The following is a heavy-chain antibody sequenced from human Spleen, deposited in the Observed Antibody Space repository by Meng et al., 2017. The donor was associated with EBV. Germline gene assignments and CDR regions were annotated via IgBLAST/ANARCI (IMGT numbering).Heavy chain of an antibody. J-gene: IGHJ4*02. CDR3: ARDADYYDSSEF. V-gene: IGHV1-18*01. CDR2: IRPDNGNT. Sequence: VHLVQSGPEVKKPAAPVQVSCKASGYHFTSYGISWVRQVPGQGPEWMGWIRPDNGNTNYADNFRGRVTLTTDSSTSTAYMELRRLRSDDTAVYYCARDADYYDSSEFWGQGTLVTVSS. CDR1: GYHFTSYG. D-gene: IGHD3-22*01.